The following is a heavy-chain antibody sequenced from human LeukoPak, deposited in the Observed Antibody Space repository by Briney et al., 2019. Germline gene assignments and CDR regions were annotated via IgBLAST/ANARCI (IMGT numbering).Heavy chain of an antibody. J-gene: IGHJ1*01. D-gene: IGHD1-26*01. V-gene: IGHV1-2*02. CDR3: ASPPLSSAMYYAH. CDR1: GYNLSGHY. Sequence: ASVKVSCKASGYNLSGHYIHWVRQAPGQGPEWMGWIKPSNGDTKYAQNFQGRVTMTRDTSISTAYMELSSLRSDDTAVYYCASPPLSSAMYYAHWGQGTLVTVSS. CDR2: IKPSNGDT.